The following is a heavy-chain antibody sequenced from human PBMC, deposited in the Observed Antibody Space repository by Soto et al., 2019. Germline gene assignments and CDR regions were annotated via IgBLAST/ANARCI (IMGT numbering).Heavy chain of an antibody. CDR1: GFTFDDYT. J-gene: IGHJ4*02. CDR2: ISWDGGST. Sequence: EVQLVESGGVVVQPGGSLRLSCAASGFTFDDYTMHWVRQAPGKGLEWVSLISWDGGSTYYADSVKGRFTISRDNSKNPLYLQMNSLRTEDTALYYCAKAKEYYDILTGFDYWGQGTLVTVSS. V-gene: IGHV3-43*01. D-gene: IGHD3-9*01. CDR3: AKAKEYYDILTGFDY.